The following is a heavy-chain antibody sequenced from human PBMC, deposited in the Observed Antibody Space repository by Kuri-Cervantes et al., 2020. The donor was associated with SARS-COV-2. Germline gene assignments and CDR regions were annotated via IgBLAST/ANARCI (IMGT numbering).Heavy chain of an antibody. V-gene: IGHV1-69*13. CDR1: GGTFSSYA. CDR2: IIPIFGTA. J-gene: IGHJ6*02. D-gene: IGHD1-26*01. Sequence: SVKVSCKAPGGTFSSYAISWVRQAPGQGLEWMGGIIPIFGTANYAQKFQGRVTITADESTSTAYMELSSLRSEDTAVYYCARRGGGVGATLYGMDVWGQGTTVTVSS. CDR3: ARRGGGVGATLYGMDV.